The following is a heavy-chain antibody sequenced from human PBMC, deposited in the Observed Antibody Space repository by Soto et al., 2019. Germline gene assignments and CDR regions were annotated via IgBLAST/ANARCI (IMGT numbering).Heavy chain of an antibody. J-gene: IGHJ6*02. CDR3: ARGLYEGFWSGEHPYYYYGMDV. CDR1: GGSISSYY. CDR2: IYYSGST. D-gene: IGHD3-3*01. Sequence: PSETLSPTCTVSGGSISSYYWSWIQQPPGKGLEWIGYIYYSGSTNYNPSLKSRVTISVDTSKNQFSLKLSSVTAADTAVYYCARGLYEGFWSGEHPYYYYGMDVWGQGTTVTVAS. V-gene: IGHV4-59*01.